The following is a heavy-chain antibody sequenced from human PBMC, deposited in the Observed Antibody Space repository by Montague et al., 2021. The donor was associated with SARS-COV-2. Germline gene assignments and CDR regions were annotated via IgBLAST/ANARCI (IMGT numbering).Heavy chain of an antibody. CDR1: GGSISSYY. CDR2: IYYSGST. Sequence: SETLSHTCTVSGGSISSYYWSWIRQPPGKGLEWIGYIYYSGSTNYNPSLKSRVTISVDTSKNQFSLKLSSVTAADTAVYYCARNPLMVRGVSVYGMDVWGQGTTVTVSS. J-gene: IGHJ6*02. CDR3: ARNPLMVRGVSVYGMDV. D-gene: IGHD3-10*01. V-gene: IGHV4-59*01.